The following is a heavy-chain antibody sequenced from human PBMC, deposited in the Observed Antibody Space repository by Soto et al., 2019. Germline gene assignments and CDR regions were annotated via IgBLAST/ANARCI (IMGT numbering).Heavy chain of an antibody. CDR2: INHSGST. D-gene: IGHD2-8*01. V-gene: IGHV4-34*01. CDR1: VGSFRGYY. J-gene: IGHJ5*02. Sequence: PSETLSLTCAVYVGSFRGYYWNWIRQPPGKGLEWIGEINHSGSTKYNPSLKSRVTISVDTSKNQFSLKLGSVTAADTAVYYCARAAEYAWFDPWGRGTLVTVS. CDR3: ARAAEYAWFDP.